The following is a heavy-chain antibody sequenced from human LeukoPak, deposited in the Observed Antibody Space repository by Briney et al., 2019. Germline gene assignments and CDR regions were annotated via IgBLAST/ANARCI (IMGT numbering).Heavy chain of an antibody. V-gene: IGHV3-23*01. CDR1: GFTFSSYA. Sequence: PGGSLRLSCAASGFTFSSYAMSWVRQAPGKGLEWVSAISGSGGSTYYADSVKGRFTISRDNSKNTLYLQMNSLRAEDTAVYYCAKGLTIFGNNWFDPWGQGTLSPSPQ. D-gene: IGHD3-3*01. J-gene: IGHJ5*02. CDR3: AKGLTIFGNNWFDP. CDR2: ISGSGGST.